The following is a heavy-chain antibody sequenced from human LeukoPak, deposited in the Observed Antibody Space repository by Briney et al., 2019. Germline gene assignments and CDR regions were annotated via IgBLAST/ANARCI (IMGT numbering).Heavy chain of an antibody. CDR2: INEDGRTT. CDR1: GFTLSNYW. Sequence: GGSLRLSCAASGFTLSNYWVHWVRQAPGKGLVWVSRINEDGRTTTYADPVKGRFTISRDNAKNTLYLQMNSLRVEDTAVYYCARDLSGAHDFWGQGTLVTVPS. D-gene: IGHD2-15*01. CDR3: ARDLSGAHDF. V-gene: IGHV3-74*01. J-gene: IGHJ4*02.